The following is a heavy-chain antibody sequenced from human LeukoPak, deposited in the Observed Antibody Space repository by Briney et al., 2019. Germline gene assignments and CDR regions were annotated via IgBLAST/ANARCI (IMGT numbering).Heavy chain of an antibody. CDR2: IRDSGAT. CDR3: ARDRAVTQVWVEFDS. V-gene: IGHV3-66*03. D-gene: IGHD3-16*01. J-gene: IGHJ5*01. CDR1: GFSVSNFY. Sequence: GGSLRLSCAGSGFSVSNFYMNWVRQAPGKGLEWVSLIRDSGATFYADSVKGRFTISRDNSKNTIYLQMNRLRVEDTAVYFCARDRAVTQVWVEFDSWGQGIQVTVSS.